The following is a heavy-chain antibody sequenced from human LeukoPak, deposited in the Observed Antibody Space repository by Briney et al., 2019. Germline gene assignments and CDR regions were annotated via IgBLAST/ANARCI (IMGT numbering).Heavy chain of an antibody. CDR3: ARAERGGYEGWYFDL. CDR1: GGSISSYY. CDR2: IYYSGST. D-gene: IGHD3-22*01. J-gene: IGHJ2*01. Sequence: ASETLSLTCTVSGGSISSYYWSWIRQPPGKGLEWIGYIYYSGSTNYNPSLKSRVTISVDTSKNQFSLKLSSVTAADTAVYYCARAERGGYEGWYFDLWGRGTLVTVSS. V-gene: IGHV4-59*01.